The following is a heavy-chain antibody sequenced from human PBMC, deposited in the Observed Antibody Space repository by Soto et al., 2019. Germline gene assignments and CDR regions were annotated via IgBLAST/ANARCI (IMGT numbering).Heavy chain of an antibody. V-gene: IGHV3-74*01. J-gene: IGHJ6*03. CDR3: ARANDFWSRHYYYYMDV. CDR1: GFTFSSYW. Sequence: GGSLRLSCAASGFTFSSYWMHWVRQAPGKGLVWVSRINSDGSSTSYADSVKGRFTISRDNAKNTLYLQMNSLRAEDTAVYYCARANDFWSRHYYYYMDVWGKGTTVTVSS. CDR2: INSDGSST. D-gene: IGHD3-3*01.